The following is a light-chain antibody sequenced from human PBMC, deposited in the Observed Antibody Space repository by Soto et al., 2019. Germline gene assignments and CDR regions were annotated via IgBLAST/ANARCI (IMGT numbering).Light chain of an antibody. V-gene: IGKV1-39*01. Sequence: DVLMPQSPSSLSASVGDRVTITCRASQRIRTYLNWYQRKLGKAPNLLIYNTSTLHSGVPSRFSGSGAGTDFTLTISSLQLEDFATYYCQQSYSVSLTFGGGTKVDIK. J-gene: IGKJ4*01. CDR3: QQSYSVSLT. CDR2: NTS. CDR1: QRIRTY.